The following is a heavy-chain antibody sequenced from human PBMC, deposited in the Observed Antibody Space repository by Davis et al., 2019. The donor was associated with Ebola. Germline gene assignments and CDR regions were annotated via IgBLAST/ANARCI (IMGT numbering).Heavy chain of an antibody. Sequence: PGGLLRPSCAAPGSPFSSYAMSWVRQPPGKGLELVSAISGSGGSTYYADSVKGRSTIARDNSKNTLYLQMNSLRAEDTAVYYCATRLSGEGVTNWFDPWGQGTLVNVSS. D-gene: IGHD4-17*01. CDR3: ATRLSGEGVTNWFDP. V-gene: IGHV3-23*01. J-gene: IGHJ5*02. CDR2: ISGSGGST. CDR1: GSPFSSYA.